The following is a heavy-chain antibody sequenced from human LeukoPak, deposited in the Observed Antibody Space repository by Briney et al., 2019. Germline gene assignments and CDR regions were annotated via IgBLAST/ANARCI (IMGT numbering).Heavy chain of an antibody. D-gene: IGHD3-16*01. CDR1: GFTVSNNY. V-gene: IGHV3-66*01. CDR3: ARASSGGYYFDH. J-gene: IGHJ4*02. Sequence: GGSLGLSCAASGFTVSNNYMTWVRQAPGKGLEWVSIIFSGGYTYYTDSVKGRFTISRDNSKNTLYLQMNSLTAEDTAVYYCARASSGGYYFDHWGLGTLVTVSS. CDR2: IFSGGYT.